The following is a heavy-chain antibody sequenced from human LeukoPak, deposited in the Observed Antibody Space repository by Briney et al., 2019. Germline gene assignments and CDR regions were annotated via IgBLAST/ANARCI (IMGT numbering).Heavy chain of an antibody. J-gene: IGHJ4*02. CDR2: IYTSGST. CDR1: GGSISSYY. D-gene: IGHD6-13*01. CDR3: AREVRTGYSSSWYFDS. V-gene: IGHV4-4*07. Sequence: PSETLSLTCTVSGGSISSYYWSWIRQPAGKGLEWIGRIYTSGSTNYNPSLKSRVTISVDTSKNQFSLKLSSVTAADTAVYYCAREVRTGYSSSWYFDSWGQGTLVTVSS.